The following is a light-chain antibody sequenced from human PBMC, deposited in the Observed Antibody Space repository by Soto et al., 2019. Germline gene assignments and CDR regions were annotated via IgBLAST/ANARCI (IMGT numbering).Light chain of an antibody. J-gene: IGLJ1*01. CDR3: SSYTTSSPLGV. V-gene: IGLV2-14*02. CDR2: EVS. Sequence: QSALTQPASVSGSPGQSITISCTGTNSDVGNYNHVSWYQQHPGKAPKLMIYEVSKRPSGVSNRFSGSKSANTASLTISGLQAEDEAVYYCSSYTTSSPLGVFGTGTKVTVL. CDR1: NSDVGNYNH.